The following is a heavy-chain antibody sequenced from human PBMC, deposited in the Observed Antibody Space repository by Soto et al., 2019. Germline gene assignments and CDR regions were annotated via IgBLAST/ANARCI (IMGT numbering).Heavy chain of an antibody. CDR2: ISTTSRAM. V-gene: IGHV3-48*01. CDR1: GFTFSSFD. CDR3: ARVPLGGDDFDY. Sequence: EVQLVESGGVWVQPGGSLRLSCAASGFTFSSFDMNWVRQAPGKGLEWVSYISTTSRAMHYADSVKGRFTISRDDAKNSLFLQMNSLRAEDTAVYFCARVPLGGDDFDYWGQGTLVTVSS. D-gene: IGHD3-16*01. J-gene: IGHJ4*02.